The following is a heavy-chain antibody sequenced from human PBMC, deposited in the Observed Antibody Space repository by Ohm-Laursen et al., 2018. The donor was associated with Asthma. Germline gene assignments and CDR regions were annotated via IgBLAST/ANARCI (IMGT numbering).Heavy chain of an antibody. Sequence: SLRLSCSASGFTFSSYSMNWVRQAPGKGLEWASSISSSSSYIYYADSVKGRFTISRDNAKNSLYLQMNSLRAEDTAVYYCAREGYGQWYAFDIWGQGTMVTVSS. D-gene: IGHD6-19*01. CDR2: ISSSSSYI. CDR1: GFTFSSYS. V-gene: IGHV3-21*01. J-gene: IGHJ3*02. CDR3: AREGYGQWYAFDI.